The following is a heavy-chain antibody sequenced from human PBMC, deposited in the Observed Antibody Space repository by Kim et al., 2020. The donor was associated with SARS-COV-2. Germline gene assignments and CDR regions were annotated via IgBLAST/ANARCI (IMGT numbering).Heavy chain of an antibody. V-gene: IGHV3-11*01. Sequence: DSVKGRFTISRDNAKNSLYLQMNSLRAEDTAVYYCAREGRWSGYYYEFDYWGQGTLVTVSS. J-gene: IGHJ4*02. D-gene: IGHD3-22*01. CDR3: AREGRWSGYYYEFDY.